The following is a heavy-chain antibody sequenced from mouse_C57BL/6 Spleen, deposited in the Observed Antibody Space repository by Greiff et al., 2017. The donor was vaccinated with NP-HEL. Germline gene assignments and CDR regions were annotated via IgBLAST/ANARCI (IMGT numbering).Heavy chain of an antibody. D-gene: IGHD4-1*01. CDR3: ARYGGPGMELAD. CDR1: GYTFTSYW. J-gene: IGHJ3*01. Sequence: QVQLQQPGAELVKPGASVKLSCKASGYTFTSYWMHWVKQSPGQGLEWIGMIHPNSGSTNYNEKFKSKATLTVDKSSSTAYMQLSSLTSEDSAVYYCARYGGPGMELADWGQGTLVTVSA. V-gene: IGHV1-64*01. CDR2: IHPNSGST.